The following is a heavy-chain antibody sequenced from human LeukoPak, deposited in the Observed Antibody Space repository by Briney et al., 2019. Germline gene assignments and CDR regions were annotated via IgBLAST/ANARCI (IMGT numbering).Heavy chain of an antibody. Sequence: GGSLRLSCAASGFAVNTYYMSWIRQAPGKGLKWVSMINTGGSTRYADSVKGRLTISRDNSKNTVYLQMNSLRADGTALYYCSRESSQSHASDIWGQGTMVTVSS. CDR3: SRESSQSHASDI. CDR1: GFAVNTYY. J-gene: IGHJ3*02. CDR2: INTGGST. D-gene: IGHD6-19*01. V-gene: IGHV3-53*01.